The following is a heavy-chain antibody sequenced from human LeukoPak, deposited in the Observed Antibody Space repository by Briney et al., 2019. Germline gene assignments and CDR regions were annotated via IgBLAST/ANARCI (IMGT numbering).Heavy chain of an antibody. CDR3: AKGVHGDYLDYFDY. CDR2: ISGSGGST. J-gene: IGHJ4*02. Sequence: PGGSLRLSCAASGFSFSSYGMSWVRQAPGKGLEWVSGISGSGGSTYYADSVKGRFTISRDNAKNSLYLQMNSLRAEDTALYYCAKGVHGDYLDYFDYWGQGTLVTVSS. V-gene: IGHV3-23*01. D-gene: IGHD4-17*01. CDR1: GFSFSSYG.